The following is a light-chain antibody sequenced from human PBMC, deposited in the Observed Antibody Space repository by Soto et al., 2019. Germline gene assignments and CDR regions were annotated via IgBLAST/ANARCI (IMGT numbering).Light chain of an antibody. V-gene: IGLV2-14*01. Sequence: QSVLTQPASVSGSPGQSITISCPGTSSDVGGYNYVSWYQQHPGKAPKPMIYDVSNRPSGVSNRFSGSKSGNTASLTISGLQAEDEADYYCSSYTSRSTRYVLGTGTKVTVL. CDR2: DVS. J-gene: IGLJ1*01. CDR1: SSDVGGYNY. CDR3: SSYTSRSTRYV.